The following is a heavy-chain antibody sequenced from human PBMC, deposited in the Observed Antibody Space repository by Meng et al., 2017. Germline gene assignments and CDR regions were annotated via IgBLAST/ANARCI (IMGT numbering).Heavy chain of an antibody. Sequence: GRLWGSGGGLVRRGWSLRLSCAAWGFSFSVYGMHWVRQAPGKGLEWVAVIGHDGDYTDYVDPVKGRFIISRDNSKSTLFLQMNSLRAEDTAVYYCARTPVGSFDYWGQGTLVTVSS. D-gene: IGHD1-26*01. CDR3: ARTPVGSFDY. V-gene: IGHV3-33*01. J-gene: IGHJ4*02. CDR2: IGHDGDYT. CDR1: GFSFSVYG.